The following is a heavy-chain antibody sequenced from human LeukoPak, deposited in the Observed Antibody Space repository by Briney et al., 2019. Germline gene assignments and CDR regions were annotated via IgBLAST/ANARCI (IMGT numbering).Heavy chain of an antibody. CDR2: ISGSGGST. D-gene: IGHD6-19*01. J-gene: IGHJ6*03. V-gene: IGHV3-23*01. Sequence: GGSLRLSCAASGFTFSSYGMSWVRQAPGKGLEWVSAISGSGGSTYYADSVKGRFTIARDNSKNTLYLQMNSLRAEDTAVYYCAKVRQWLVYYMDVWGKGTTVTISS. CDR3: AKVRQWLVYYMDV. CDR1: GFTFSSYG.